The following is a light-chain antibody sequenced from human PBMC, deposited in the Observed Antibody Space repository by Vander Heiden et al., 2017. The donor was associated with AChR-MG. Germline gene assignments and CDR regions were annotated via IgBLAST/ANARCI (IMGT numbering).Light chain of an antibody. J-gene: IGLJ2*01. Sequence: YELTQPPPAPAALRQTARITCGGNNIGSKNVHWYQQKPGQAPVLVIYRDTNRPSGIPERFSGSNSGNTATLTINGAQVGDEADYYCQVWDSSTLVVFGGGTKLTVL. CDR1: NIGSKN. CDR2: RDT. CDR3: QVWDSSTLVV. V-gene: IGLV3-9*01.